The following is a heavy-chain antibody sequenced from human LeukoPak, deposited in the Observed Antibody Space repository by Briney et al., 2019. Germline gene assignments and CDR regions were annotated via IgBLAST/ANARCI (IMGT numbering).Heavy chain of an antibody. V-gene: IGHV1-2*06. Sequence: ASVKVSCKASGYTFTGYYMHWVRQAPGQGLERMGRINPNSGGTNYAQKFQGRVTMTRDTSISTAYMELSRLRSDDTAVYYCARVGSSGWRGYFDYWGQGTLVTVSS. D-gene: IGHD6-19*01. CDR1: GYTFTGYY. CDR2: INPNSGGT. J-gene: IGHJ4*02. CDR3: ARVGSSGWRGYFDY.